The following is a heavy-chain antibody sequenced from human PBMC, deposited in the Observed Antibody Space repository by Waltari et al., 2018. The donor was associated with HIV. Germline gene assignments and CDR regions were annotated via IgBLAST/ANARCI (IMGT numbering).Heavy chain of an antibody. D-gene: IGHD1-26*01. CDR3: ARHALRVGAAYWNFDL. J-gene: IGHJ2*01. CDR1: GGSVSSSSYF. Sequence: QLQLQESGPGLVKPSETLSLTCTVSGGSVSSSSYFWGWIRQPPGKWLEWVGKSYYTGRAYYNPSRKSRVTISRNAAKDQCSLKVTSVTAADTAVYYCARHALRVGAAYWNFDLWGRGTLVTVSS. V-gene: IGHV4-39*01. CDR2: SYYTGRA.